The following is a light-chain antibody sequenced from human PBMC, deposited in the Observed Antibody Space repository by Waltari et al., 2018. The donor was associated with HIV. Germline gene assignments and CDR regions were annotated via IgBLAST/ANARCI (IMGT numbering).Light chain of an antibody. CDR1: NIGIKS. CDR2: DDS. Sequence: SYVLTQPPSVSVAPGKTARIPCGGNNIGIKSVNWYQQKPGQAPVLVIYDDSDRPSGIPERFSGSNSGNTATLTISRVEAGDEADYYCQVWDSSSDLNWVFGGGTKLTVL. CDR3: QVWDSSSDLNWV. J-gene: IGLJ3*02. V-gene: IGLV3-21*04.